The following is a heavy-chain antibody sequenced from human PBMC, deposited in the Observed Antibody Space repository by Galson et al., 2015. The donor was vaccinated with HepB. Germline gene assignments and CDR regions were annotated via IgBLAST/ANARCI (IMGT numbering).Heavy chain of an antibody. CDR3: AREGETYYDYVWGSYRGYYFDY. CDR1: GGSISSSNW. J-gene: IGHJ4*02. D-gene: IGHD3-16*02. CDR2: INHSGST. Sequence: LSLTCAVSGGSISSSNWWSWVRQPPGKGLEWIGEINHSGSTNYNPSLKSRVTISVDTSKNQFSLKLSSVTAADTAVYYCAREGETYYDYVWGSYRGYYFDYWGQGTLVTVSS. V-gene: IGHV4-4*02.